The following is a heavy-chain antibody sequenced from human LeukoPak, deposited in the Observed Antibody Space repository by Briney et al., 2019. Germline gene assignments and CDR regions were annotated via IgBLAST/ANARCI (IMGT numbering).Heavy chain of an antibody. V-gene: IGHV3-21*01. D-gene: IGHD3-9*01. CDR3: AREETYYDILTGYYLGVYGMDV. Sequence: GGSLRLSCAASGFTFSSYSMNWFGQAPGKGLSGVSSIIIISGYIYYADSVKGRFTISRDNAKNSLYLQMNSLRAEDTAVYYCAREETYYDILTGYYLGVYGMDVWGQGTTVTVSS. J-gene: IGHJ6*02. CDR2: IIIISGYI. CDR1: GFTFSSYS.